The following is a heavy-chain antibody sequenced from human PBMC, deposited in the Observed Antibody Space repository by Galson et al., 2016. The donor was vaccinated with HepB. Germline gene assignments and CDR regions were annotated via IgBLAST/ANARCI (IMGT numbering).Heavy chain of an antibody. J-gene: IGHJ4*02. D-gene: IGHD2/OR15-2a*01. Sequence: SLRLSCAGSGFTFSSYEMNWVRQAPGKGLEWVSYISSDGGTTSYADSVKGRFTISRDNTKNSLFLQMNRLRAEDTAVYYCASDALQIGLLVNYWGQGTLVTVSS. CDR1: GFTFSSYE. V-gene: IGHV3-48*03. CDR2: ISSDGGTT. CDR3: ASDALQIGLLVNY.